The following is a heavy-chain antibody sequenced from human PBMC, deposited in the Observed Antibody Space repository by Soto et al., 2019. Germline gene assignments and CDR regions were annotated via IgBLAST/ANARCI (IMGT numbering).Heavy chain of an antibody. CDR2: INSDGSVS. CDR1: GFTFSNYW. V-gene: IGHV3-74*01. J-gene: IGHJ6*03. D-gene: IGHD2-15*01. Sequence: EVQVVEPGGGLVQPGGSLRLTCAASGFTFSNYWMYWVRQAPGKGLVWVSRINSDGSVSSYADSVKGRLTISRDNVKNTLYLQMDSLRAEDTAVYYCARGDCVGGTCYSLAGSFYYYMDVWGKGTRVTVFS. CDR3: ARGDCVGGTCYSLAGSFYYYMDV.